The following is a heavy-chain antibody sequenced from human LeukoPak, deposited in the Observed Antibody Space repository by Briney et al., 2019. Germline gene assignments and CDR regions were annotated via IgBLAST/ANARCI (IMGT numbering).Heavy chain of an antibody. J-gene: IGHJ5*02. D-gene: IGHD6-13*01. CDR2: IYHSGST. CDR3: ARGWAVGKQQLVPNWFDP. V-gene: IGHV4-30-2*01. Sequence: SETLSLTCTVSGGSISSGGYYWSWIRQPPGKGLEWIGYIYHSGSTYYNPSLKSRVTISVDRSKNQFSLKLSSVTAADTAVYYCARGWAVGKQQLVPNWFDPWGQGTLVTVSS. CDR1: GGSISSGGYY.